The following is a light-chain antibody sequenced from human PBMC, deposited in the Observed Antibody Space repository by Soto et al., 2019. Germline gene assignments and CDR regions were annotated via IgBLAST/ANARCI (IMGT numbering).Light chain of an antibody. V-gene: IGLV2-14*01. Sequence: QSSLTHPASVSRSPGHSITISFTGTSSYVFSYNFVSCYQHLPGKAQKLMIYEVINRPSVVSNRFYGSKSGNTASLTISGLQAEDEADYYCSSYTTSSNYVFGSGTKVPV. J-gene: IGLJ1*01. CDR2: EVI. CDR1: SSYVFSYNF. CDR3: SSYTTSSNYV.